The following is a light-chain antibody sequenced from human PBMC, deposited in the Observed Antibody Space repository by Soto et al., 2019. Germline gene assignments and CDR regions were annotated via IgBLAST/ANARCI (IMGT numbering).Light chain of an antibody. CDR2: EVN. CDR1: SSDVGGYKY. Sequence: QSALTQPPSASGSPGQSVTISCTGTSSDVGGYKYVSWYQQKSGKAPKLIIYEVNERPSGVPDRFSGAKSDNTASLTVSGLQAEDEADYYCSAYAPLNNVLFGGGTKLTVL. CDR3: SAYAPLNNVL. V-gene: IGLV2-8*01. J-gene: IGLJ2*01.